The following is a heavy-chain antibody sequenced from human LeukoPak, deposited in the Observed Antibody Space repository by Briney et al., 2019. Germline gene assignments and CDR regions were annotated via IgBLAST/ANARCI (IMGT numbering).Heavy chain of an antibody. CDR1: GYTFTSYG. Sequence: ASVKVSCKASGYTFTSYGISWVRQAPGQGLEWMGWISAYNGNTNYAQKLQGRVTMITDTSTSTAYMELRSLRSDDTAVYYCAREEGYYYGSGSYFVYWGQRTLVTVSS. CDR2: ISAYNGNT. V-gene: IGHV1-18*01. D-gene: IGHD3-10*01. J-gene: IGHJ4*02. CDR3: AREEGYYYGSGSYFVY.